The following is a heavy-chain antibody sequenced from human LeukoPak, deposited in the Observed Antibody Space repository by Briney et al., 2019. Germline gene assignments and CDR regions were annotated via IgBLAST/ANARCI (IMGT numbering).Heavy chain of an antibody. Sequence: GESLKISCKGSGYSFTSYWIGWVRQMPGKGLEWMGIIYPGDSDTRYSPSFQGQVTISADKSISTAYLQRSSLKASDTAMYYCARRFFIDSSGYSYAFDIWGQGTMVTVSS. J-gene: IGHJ3*02. CDR3: ARRFFIDSSGYSYAFDI. V-gene: IGHV5-51*01. CDR2: IYPGDSDT. CDR1: GYSFTSYW. D-gene: IGHD3-22*01.